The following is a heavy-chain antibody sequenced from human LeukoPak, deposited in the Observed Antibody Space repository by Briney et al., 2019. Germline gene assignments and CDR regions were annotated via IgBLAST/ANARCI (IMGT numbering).Heavy chain of an antibody. Sequence: GGSLRLSCAASGFTFSSYWMSWVRQAPGKGLEWVANIKQDGSEKYYVDSVKGRFTISRDNAKNSLYLQMNSLRAEDTAVYYCARATYYYDSSGYPLDYWGQGTMVTVSS. CDR3: ARATYYYDSSGYPLDY. D-gene: IGHD3-22*01. V-gene: IGHV3-7*04. J-gene: IGHJ4*02. CDR2: IKQDGSEK. CDR1: GFTFSSYW.